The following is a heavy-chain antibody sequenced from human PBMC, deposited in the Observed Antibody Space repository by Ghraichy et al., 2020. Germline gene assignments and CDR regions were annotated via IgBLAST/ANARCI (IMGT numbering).Heavy chain of an antibody. D-gene: IGHD3-3*01. CDR2: IYYSGST. V-gene: IGHV4-61*01. CDR3: ARLYYDFWSGYYTAPYYYYYMDV. Sequence: SQTLSLTCTVSGGSVSSGSYYWSWIRQPPGKGLEWIGYIYYSGSTNYNPSLKSRVTISVDTSKNQFSLKLSSVTAADTAVYYCARLYYDFWSGYYTAPYYYYYMDVWGKGTTVTVSS. J-gene: IGHJ6*03. CDR1: GGSVSSGSYY.